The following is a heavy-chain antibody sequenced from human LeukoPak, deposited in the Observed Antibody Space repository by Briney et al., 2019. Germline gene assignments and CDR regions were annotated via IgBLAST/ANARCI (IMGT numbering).Heavy chain of an antibody. CDR1: GGTFSSYA. CDR3: VVGYSYGPWYYGMDV. J-gene: IGHJ6*04. Sequence: SVKVSCKASGGTFSSYAISWVRQAPGQGLEWMGGIIPIFGTANYAQKFQGRVTITADRSTSTAYMELSSLRSEDTAVYYCVVGYSYGPWYYGMDVWGKGTTVTVSS. V-gene: IGHV1-69*06. CDR2: IIPIFGTA. D-gene: IGHD5-18*01.